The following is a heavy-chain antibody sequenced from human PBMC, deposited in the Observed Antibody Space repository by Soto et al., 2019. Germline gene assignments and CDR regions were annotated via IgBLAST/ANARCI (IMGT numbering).Heavy chain of an antibody. D-gene: IGHD3-10*01. CDR3: ATQAGGGAY. Sequence: EVQLVESGGGLIQPGGSLRLSCAVSGFTVSNNYMSWVRQAPGKGLEGVSVIYSGGYTAYGDSVKGRFTISRDNSKNTLYLQKKAPGADDTAVYFGATQAGGGAYWGQGTLVTVSS. CDR2: IYSGGYT. V-gene: IGHV3-53*01. J-gene: IGHJ4*02. CDR1: GFTVSNNY.